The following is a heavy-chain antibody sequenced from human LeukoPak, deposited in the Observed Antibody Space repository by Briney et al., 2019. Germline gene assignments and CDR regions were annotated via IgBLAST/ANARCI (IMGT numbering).Heavy chain of an antibody. CDR1: GYTFTGYY. CDR3: ARGGNVYCSGNPCYLPDY. V-gene: IGHV1-2*02. CDR2: INPNSDDT. D-gene: IGHD2-2*01. Sequence: ASVKVSCKASGYTFTGYYIHWGRQAPGQGLEWMGWINPNSDDTNYAQNFQGRVTMTRDTSISTAYMELSRLRSDDTAVFYCARGGNVYCSGNPCYLPDYWGQGTLVTVSS. J-gene: IGHJ4*02.